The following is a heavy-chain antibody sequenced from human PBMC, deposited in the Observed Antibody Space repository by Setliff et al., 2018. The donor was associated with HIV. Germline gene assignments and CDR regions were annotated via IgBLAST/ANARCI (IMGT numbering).Heavy chain of an antibody. D-gene: IGHD3-16*01. J-gene: IGHJ6*03. CDR3: ARTPRITVTLKGEYYYYYMDV. CDR1: GYTFSDYG. Sequence: GASVKVSCKTSGYTFSDYGITWVRQAPGQGLEWMGWISVYNGNTNYAQKFQGRLSMSTASSTSTANMFLRSLRYDDTAVYYCARTPRITVTLKGEYYYYYMDVWGKGTTVTVSS. CDR2: ISVYNGNT. V-gene: IGHV1-18*01.